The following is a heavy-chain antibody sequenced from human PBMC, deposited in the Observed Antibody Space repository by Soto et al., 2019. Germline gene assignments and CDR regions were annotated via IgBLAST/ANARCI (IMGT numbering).Heavy chain of an antibody. CDR2: IDPSDSYT. J-gene: IGHJ4*02. CDR1: GYSFTSYW. V-gene: IGHV5-10-1*01. Sequence: PGESLKISCKGSGYSFTSYWISWVRQMPGKGLEWMGRIDPSDSYTNYSPSFQGHVTISADKSISTAYLQWSSLKASDTAMYYCARQGAPYYYDSSGYYYPNDYWGQGTLVTVSS. CDR3: ARQGAPYYYDSSGYYYPNDY. D-gene: IGHD3-22*01.